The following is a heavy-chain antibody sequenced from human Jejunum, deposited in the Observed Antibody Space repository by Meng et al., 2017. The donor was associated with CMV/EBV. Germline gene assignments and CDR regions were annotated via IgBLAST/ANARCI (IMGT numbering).Heavy chain of an antibody. CDR3: ARVEVGITSGDY. CDR1: GYTFTNYG. V-gene: IGHV1-18*01. CDR2: ISAYNGDT. D-gene: IGHD1-26*01. Sequence: QLVESGCGVNRAGAVVNVACLPSGYTFTNYGISWVRQAPGQGLEWMGWISAYNGDTNYAQTLQGRVTMTTDTSTSTAYMELRSLRSDDTAVYYCARVEVGITSGDYWGQGTLVTVSS. J-gene: IGHJ4*02.